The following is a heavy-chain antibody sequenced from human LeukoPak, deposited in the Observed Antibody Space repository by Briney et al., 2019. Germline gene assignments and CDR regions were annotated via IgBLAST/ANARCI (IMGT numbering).Heavy chain of an antibody. D-gene: IGHD3-10*01. J-gene: IGHJ3*02. CDR2: ISGSGGST. Sequence: GGSLRLSCAVSGFTFSSYAINWVRQAPGKGLEWVSAISGSGGSTYYADSVKGRFTISRDNSKNTLYLQMNSLRAEDTAVYYCARHKGGGFTMVRGVIVRHAFDIWGQGTMVTVSS. V-gene: IGHV3-23*01. CDR1: GFTFSSYA. CDR3: ARHKGGGFTMVRGVIVRHAFDI.